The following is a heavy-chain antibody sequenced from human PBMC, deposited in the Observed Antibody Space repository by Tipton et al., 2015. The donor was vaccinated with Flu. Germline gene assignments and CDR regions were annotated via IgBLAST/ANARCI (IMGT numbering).Heavy chain of an antibody. CDR1: GGSFSGDY. J-gene: IGHJ3*02. D-gene: IGHD3-10*01. CDR2: VNHSGST. Sequence: TLSLTCVVYGGSFSGDYCSWIRQPPGKGLEWIGEVNHSGSTNYNPSLKSRVTISVDTSKNQFSLNLNSVTAADTAMYYCAKHFERGFDIWGQGTMVTVSS. V-gene: IGHV4-34*01. CDR3: AKHFERGFDI.